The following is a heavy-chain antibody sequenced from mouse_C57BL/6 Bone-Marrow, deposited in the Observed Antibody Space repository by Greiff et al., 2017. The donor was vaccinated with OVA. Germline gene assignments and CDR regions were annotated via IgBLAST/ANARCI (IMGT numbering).Heavy chain of an antibody. CDR2: INPSNGGT. Sequence: QVHVKQPGTELVKPGASVKLSCQAYGYTFTSSWTHWVKQRPGQGLEWIGNINPSNGGTNYNEKFKSKATLTVDKSSSTAYMQLSSLTSEDSAVYYCAGSSWLYYFHSWRQCTTRTASS. D-gene: IGHD1-1*01. CDR3: AGSSWLYYFHS. V-gene: IGHV1-53*01. J-gene: IGHJ2*01. CDR1: GYTFTSSW.